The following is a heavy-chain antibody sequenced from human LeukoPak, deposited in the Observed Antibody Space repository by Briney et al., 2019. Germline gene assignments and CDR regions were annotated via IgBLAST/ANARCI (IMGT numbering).Heavy chain of an antibody. CDR2: INHSGST. CDR3: ARSPSPLYFDY. J-gene: IGHJ4*02. V-gene: IGHV4-34*01. CDR1: GGSFSGYY. Sequence: SGTLSLTCAVYGGSFSGYYWSWIRQPPGKGLEWIGEINHSGSTNYNPSLKSRVTISVDTSKNQFSLKLSSVTAADTAVYYCARSPSPLYFDYWGRGTLVTVSS.